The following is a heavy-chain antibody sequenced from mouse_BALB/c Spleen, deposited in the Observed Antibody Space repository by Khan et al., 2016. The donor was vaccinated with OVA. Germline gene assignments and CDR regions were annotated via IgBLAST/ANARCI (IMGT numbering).Heavy chain of an antibody. CDR2: MIYTGYT. J-gene: IGHJ3*01. V-gene: IGHV3-8*02. CDR3: ARSTYRYAFAY. CDR1: GDSITSGY. D-gene: IGHD2-14*01. Sequence: EVQLQESGPSLVKPSQTLSLTCSVTGDSITSGYWSWIRKFPGNKLEYMGYMIYTGYTDYNPSLKSRIAITRHTSQNQYYLQLNSVTAEDTATYYWARSTYRYAFAYWGQGTLVTVSA.